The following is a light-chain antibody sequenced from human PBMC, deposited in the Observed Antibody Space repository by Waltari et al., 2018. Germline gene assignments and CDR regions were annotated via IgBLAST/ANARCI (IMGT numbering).Light chain of an antibody. CDR2: DAS. J-gene: IGKJ4*01. CDR3: QQLHSYPVT. V-gene: IGKV1-13*02. CDR1: QAISSA. Sequence: AVQLTQSPSSLSASVGDRVTIICRASQAISSALAWYQQKPGKAPNLLIYDASNLESGVPSRFSGSGSGTHFTLTISSLQPADFATYYCQQLHSYPVTFGGGTKVETK.